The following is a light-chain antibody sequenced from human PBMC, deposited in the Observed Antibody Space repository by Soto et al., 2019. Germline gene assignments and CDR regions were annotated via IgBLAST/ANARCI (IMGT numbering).Light chain of an antibody. J-gene: IGKJ4*01. CDR2: GAS. CDR1: QSVSSY. Sequence: EIVMTQSPATLSVSPGERATLSCRASQSVSSYLAWYQQKPGQAPRLLIYGASTRATGIPARFSGSGSGTEFTLTISSLQTEDFAVYYCQQYNKSPLTFGGGTKVEIK. CDR3: QQYNKSPLT. V-gene: IGKV3-15*01.